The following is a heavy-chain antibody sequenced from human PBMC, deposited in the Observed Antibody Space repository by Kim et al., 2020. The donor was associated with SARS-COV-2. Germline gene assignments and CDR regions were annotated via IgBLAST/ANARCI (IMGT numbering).Heavy chain of an antibody. J-gene: IGHJ4*02. CDR2: ISSSSSYI. V-gene: IGHV3-21*01. D-gene: IGHD6-13*01. CDR1: GFTFSSYS. Sequence: GGSLRLSCAASGFTFSSYSMNWVRQAPGKGLEWVSSISSSSSYIYYEDSVKGRFTISRDNAKNSLYLQMNSLRAEDTAVYYCARVARSCSWYSWGQGTLVSVSS. CDR3: ARVARSCSWYS.